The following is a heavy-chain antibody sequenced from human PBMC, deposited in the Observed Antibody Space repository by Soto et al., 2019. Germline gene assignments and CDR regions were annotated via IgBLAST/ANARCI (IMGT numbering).Heavy chain of an antibody. Sequence: HGGSLRLSCAASGFTFSDYYMSWIRQAPGKGLEWVSYISSSDTIISYADSVKGRFTISRDNAKNSLYLQMNSLRAEDTAVYYCARDLGYYDSSGYFDYWGQGTLVTVSS. CDR1: GFTFSDYY. J-gene: IGHJ4*02. CDR3: ARDLGYYDSSGYFDY. CDR2: ISSSDTII. V-gene: IGHV3-11*01. D-gene: IGHD3-22*01.